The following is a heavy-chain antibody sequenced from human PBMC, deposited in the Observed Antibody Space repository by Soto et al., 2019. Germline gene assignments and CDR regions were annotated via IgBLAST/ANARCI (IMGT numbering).Heavy chain of an antibody. V-gene: IGHV1-2*02. J-gene: IGHJ3*02. D-gene: IGHD3-3*01. CDR2: INPATGAA. CDR3: ARGGGVGVAGSAAFDM. CDR1: GYPVTAYY. Sequence: QLHLVQSGAVVKKPGASVTVSCSASGYPVTAYYMHWVRQAPGRGLEWMGGINPATGAAKYTQTFQGRVTMTRDTSTSTGFMELSGLTSEDPARFYCARGGGVGVAGSAAFDMWGQGTLVTVSS.